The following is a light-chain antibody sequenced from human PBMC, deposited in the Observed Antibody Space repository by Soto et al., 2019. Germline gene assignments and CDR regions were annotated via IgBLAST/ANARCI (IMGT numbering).Light chain of an antibody. CDR1: QSVSSY. CDR2: DAS. V-gene: IGKV3-11*01. CDR3: QQRSNWLT. Sequence: EIVLTQSPATLSLSAGQRPTLSCRATQSVSSYLAWYQQKPGQAPRLLLYDASNRATGIPARFSGSGSGTDFTLTISSLGPEDFAVHYCQQRSNWLTFGGGTKVDIK. J-gene: IGKJ4*01.